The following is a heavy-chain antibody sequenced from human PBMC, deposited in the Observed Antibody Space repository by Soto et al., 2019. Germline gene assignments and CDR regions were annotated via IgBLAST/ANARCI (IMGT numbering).Heavy chain of an antibody. CDR3: AKVGTVRGVINQHYYYYYMDV. V-gene: IGHV3-23*01. CDR2: ISGSGGST. D-gene: IGHD3-10*01. CDR1: GFTFSSYA. J-gene: IGHJ6*03. Sequence: GGSLRLSCAASGFTFSSYAMSWVRQAPGKGLEWVSAISGSGGSTYYADSVKGRFTISRDNSKNTLYLQMNSLRAEDTAVYYCAKVGTVRGVINQHYYYYYMDVWGKGTTVTVSS.